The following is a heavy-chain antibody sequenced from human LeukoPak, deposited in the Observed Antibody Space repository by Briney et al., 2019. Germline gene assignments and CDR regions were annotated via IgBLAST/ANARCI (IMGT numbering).Heavy chain of an antibody. J-gene: IGHJ4*02. D-gene: IGHD2-2*01. CDR2: ISRSGGST. CDR1: GFTFSSYA. V-gene: IGHV3-23*01. CDR3: AKDQDYCSSTSCYWDY. Sequence: PGGSLRLSCAASGFTFSSYAVSWVRQAPGRGLEWVSGISRSGGSTYYADSVKGRFTISRDNSKNTLYLQMNSLRAEDTAVYYCAKDQDYCSSTSCYWDYWGQGTLVTVSS.